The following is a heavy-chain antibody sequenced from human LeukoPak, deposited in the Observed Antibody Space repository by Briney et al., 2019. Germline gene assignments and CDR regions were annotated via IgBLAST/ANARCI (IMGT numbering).Heavy chain of an antibody. CDR1: GYTFTGYY. CDR3: ATRQPIPVARGNYYYYGMDA. CDR2: INPNSGGT. Sequence: GASVKVSCKASGYTFTGYYLHWVRQAPGQGLEWMGWINPNSGGTNYAQKFQGRVTMTRDTSISTAYMELSRLRSDDTAVYYCATRQPIPVARGNYYYYGMDAWGQGTTVTVPS. D-gene: IGHD6-19*01. J-gene: IGHJ6*02. V-gene: IGHV1-2*02.